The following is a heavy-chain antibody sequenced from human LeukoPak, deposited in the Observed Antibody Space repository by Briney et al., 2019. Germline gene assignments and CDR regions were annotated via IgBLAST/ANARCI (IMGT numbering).Heavy chain of an antibody. CDR2: INHSGST. D-gene: IGHD5-18*01. J-gene: IGHJ6*02. Sequence: SSETLSLTCAVYGGSFSGYYWSWIRQPPGKGLEWIGEINHSGSTNYNPSLKSRVTISVDTSKNQFSLKLSSVTAADTAVYYCARGDGYSYGYLPWYYYYGMDVWGQGTTVTVSS. CDR3: ARGDGYSYGYLPWYYYYGMDV. CDR1: GGSFSGYY. V-gene: IGHV4-34*01.